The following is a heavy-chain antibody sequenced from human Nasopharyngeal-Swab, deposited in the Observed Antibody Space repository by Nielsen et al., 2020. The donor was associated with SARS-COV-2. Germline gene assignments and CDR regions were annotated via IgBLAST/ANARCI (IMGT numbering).Heavy chain of an antibody. Sequence: WIRQPPGKGLEWVSVIYSGGSSTYYADSVKGRFTISRDNSKNTLYLQMNSLRAEDTAVYYCARVPYDILHFRGGMDVRGQGTTVTVSS. D-gene: IGHD3-9*01. V-gene: IGHV3-23*03. CDR2: IYSGGSST. J-gene: IGHJ6*02. CDR3: ARVPYDILHFRGGMDV.